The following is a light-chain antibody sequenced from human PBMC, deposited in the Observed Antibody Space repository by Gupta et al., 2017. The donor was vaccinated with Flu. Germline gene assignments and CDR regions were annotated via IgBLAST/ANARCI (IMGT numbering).Light chain of an antibody. Sequence: PSILSASIGDRVTITCRASQSISSWLAWYQQKPGQAPKLLIYKASTLESGVPSRFSGSGSGTEFTLTNSSRQPDDFATYYCQQYNSCSGTFGQGTKVEIK. J-gene: IGKJ1*01. CDR1: QSISSW. CDR2: KAS. CDR3: QQYNSCSGT. V-gene: IGKV1-5*03.